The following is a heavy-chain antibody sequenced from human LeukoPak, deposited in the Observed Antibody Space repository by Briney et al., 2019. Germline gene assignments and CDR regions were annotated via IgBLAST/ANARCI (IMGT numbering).Heavy chain of an antibody. V-gene: IGHV3-23*01. J-gene: IGHJ6*02. D-gene: IGHD2-21*02. Sequence: GGSLRLSCAASGFTFSSYAMSWVRQAPGKGLEWVSAISGSGGNTYYADSVKGRFTISRDNAKNSLYLQMNSLRAEDTAVYYCARVVVVTAIQDYGMDVWGQGTTVTVSS. CDR3: ARVVVVTAIQDYGMDV. CDR2: ISGSGGNT. CDR1: GFTFSSYA.